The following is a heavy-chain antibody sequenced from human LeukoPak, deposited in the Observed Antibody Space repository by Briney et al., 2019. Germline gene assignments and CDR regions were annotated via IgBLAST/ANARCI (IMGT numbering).Heavy chain of an antibody. CDR2: IIPIFGTA. V-gene: IGHV1-69*13. CDR3: ARDLGGTGTTCFDY. Sequence: EASVKVSCTASGGTFSSYAISWVRQAPGQGLEWMGGIIPIFGTANYAQKFQGRVTITADESTSTAYMELSSLRSEDTAVYYCARDLGGTGTTCFDYWGQGTLVTVSS. CDR1: GGTFSSYA. J-gene: IGHJ4*02. D-gene: IGHD1-1*01.